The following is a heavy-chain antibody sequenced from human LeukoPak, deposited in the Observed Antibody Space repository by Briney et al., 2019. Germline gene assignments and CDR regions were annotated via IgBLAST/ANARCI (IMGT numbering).Heavy chain of an antibody. J-gene: IGHJ5*02. Sequence: SETLSLTCTVSGGSISSYYWSWIRQPPGKGLEWIGYIYYSGSTNYNPSLKSRVIISVDTSKNQFSLKLSSVTAADTAVYYCARVISPYYYDSSGYYGDWFDPWGQGTLVTVSS. D-gene: IGHD3-22*01. CDR3: ARVISPYYYDSSGYYGDWFDP. CDR2: IYYSGST. V-gene: IGHV4-59*01. CDR1: GGSISSYY.